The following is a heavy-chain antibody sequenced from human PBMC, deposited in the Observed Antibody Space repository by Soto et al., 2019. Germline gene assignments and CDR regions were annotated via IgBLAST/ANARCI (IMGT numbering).Heavy chain of an antibody. J-gene: IGHJ6*03. D-gene: IGHD3-10*01. CDR1: GYTFTGYY. V-gene: IGHV1-2*04. CDR2: INPNSGGT. CDR3: ARGGSVVRGYYYYMDV. Sequence: ASVKVSCKASGYTFTGYYMHWVRQAPGQGLEWMGWINPNSGGTNYAQKFQGWVTMTRDTSISTAYMELSRLRSDDTAVYYCARGGSVVRGYYYYMDVWGKGTTVTVSS.